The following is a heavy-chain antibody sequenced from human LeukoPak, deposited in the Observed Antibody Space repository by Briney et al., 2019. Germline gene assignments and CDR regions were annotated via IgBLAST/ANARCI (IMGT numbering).Heavy chain of an antibody. Sequence: SETLSLTCTVSGYSISSGYYWGWIRQPPGKGLEWIGSIYHSGSTYYNPSLKSRVTISVDTSKNQFSLKLSSVTAADTAVYYCARDKFPTYYDFWSGPPNWFDPWGQGTLVTVSS. D-gene: IGHD3-3*01. CDR3: ARDKFPTYYDFWSGPPNWFDP. V-gene: IGHV4-38-2*02. CDR1: GYSISSGYY. J-gene: IGHJ5*02. CDR2: IYHSGST.